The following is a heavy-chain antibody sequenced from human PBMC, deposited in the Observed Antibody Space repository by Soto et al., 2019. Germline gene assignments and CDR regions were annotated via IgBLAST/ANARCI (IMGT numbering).Heavy chain of an antibody. CDR2: MYSAGDT. CDR3: ARGDRGGSGSPASYYYSGLDV. Sequence: GGSLRLSCVASGFTVSGSYMTWVRQAPGKGLEWVSVMYSAGDTYYADSVKGRFTISRDNSNNALFLQMNSLRAEDTALYYCARGDRGGSGSPASYYYSGLDVWGQGTTVTVSS. J-gene: IGHJ6*02. V-gene: IGHV3-53*01. CDR1: GFTVSGSY. D-gene: IGHD3-10*01.